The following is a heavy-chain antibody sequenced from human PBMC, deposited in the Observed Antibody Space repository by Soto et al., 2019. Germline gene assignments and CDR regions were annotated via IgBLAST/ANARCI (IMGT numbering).Heavy chain of an antibody. CDR1: GYTFTSHG. V-gene: IGHV1-18*01. D-gene: IGHD2-21*02. J-gene: IGHJ3*02. CDR2: ISAYNGNT. CDR3: ARTKYCGGDCEAFDI. Sequence: ASVKVSCKASGYTFTSHGISWVRQAPGQGLEWMGWISAYNGNTNYAQKLQGRVTMTTDTSTSTAYMELRSLRSDDTAVYYCARTKYCGGDCEAFDIWGQVTMVTVSS.